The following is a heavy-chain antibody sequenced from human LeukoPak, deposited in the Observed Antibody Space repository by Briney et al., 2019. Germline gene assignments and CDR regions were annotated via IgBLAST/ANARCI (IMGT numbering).Heavy chain of an antibody. V-gene: IGHV3-23*01. D-gene: IGHD2-2*01. J-gene: IGHJ6*04. CDR2: ISSSGGST. CDR3: AKDIVVVPAAILGRSYYYYGMDV. CDR1: GFTFSSYA. Sequence: GGSLRLSCAASGFTFSSYAMSWVRQAPGKGLEWVSAISSSGGSTYYADSVKGRFTISRDNSKNTLYLQMNSLRAEDTAVYYCAKDIVVVPAAILGRSYYYYGMDVWGKGTTVTVSS.